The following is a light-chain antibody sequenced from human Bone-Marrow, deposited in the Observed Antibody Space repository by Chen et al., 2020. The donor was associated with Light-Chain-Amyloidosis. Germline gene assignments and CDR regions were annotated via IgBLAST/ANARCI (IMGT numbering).Light chain of an antibody. J-gene: IGLJ3*02. Sequence: NFMLIQPHSVSESPGKTVIISCTRSIGSIATNYVHWYQQRPGSSPTTVIYEDDQRPSGVPDRFSGSIDRSSNSASLTISGLKTEDEADYYCQSYQGSSQGVFGGGTKLTVL. CDR3: QSYQGSSQGV. CDR1: IGSIATNY. CDR2: EDD. V-gene: IGLV6-57*01.